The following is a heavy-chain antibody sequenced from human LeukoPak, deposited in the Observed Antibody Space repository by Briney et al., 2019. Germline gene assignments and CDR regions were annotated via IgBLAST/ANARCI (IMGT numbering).Heavy chain of an antibody. CDR2: IYYSGST. CDR1: GGSFSGYY. J-gene: IGHJ4*02. Sequence: PSETLSLTCAVYGGSFSGYYWSWIRQPPGKGLEWIGYIYYSGSTNYNPSLKSRVTIPVDTSKNQFSLKLSSVTAADTAVYYCARHGHDYGDYGGVDYWGQGTLVTVSS. CDR3: ARHGHDYGDYGGVDY. D-gene: IGHD4-17*01. V-gene: IGHV4-59*08.